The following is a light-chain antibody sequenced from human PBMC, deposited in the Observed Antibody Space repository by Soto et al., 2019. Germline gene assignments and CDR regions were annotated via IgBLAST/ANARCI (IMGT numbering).Light chain of an antibody. CDR2: DAS. CDR3: LQCYSSPCT. Sequence: DIQMTQSPSSLSASIGDRVTITCRASQSMGSDLHWYQHKQGEAPKLLIYDASSLQNGVASRFSGGGSGTDFTLIISSRHPEDFACYYCLQCYSSPCTVGLGTKLEI. J-gene: IGKJ2*02. CDR1: QSMGSD. V-gene: IGKV1-39*01.